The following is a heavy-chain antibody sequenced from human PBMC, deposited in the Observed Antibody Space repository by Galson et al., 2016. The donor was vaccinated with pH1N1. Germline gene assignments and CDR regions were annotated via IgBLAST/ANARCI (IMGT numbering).Heavy chain of an antibody. J-gene: IGHJ4*02. V-gene: IGHV1-69*13. CDR3: ARGNYYYNSGPLDY. CDR1: KGTLSSYA. CDR2: IIGMFGTT. Sequence: SVKVSCKASKGTLSSYAMTWVRQAPGQGLEWMGGIIGMFGTTNYAQKFQGRLTINADEFTSTAYMELTSLRSDDTAVYYCARGNYYYNSGPLDYWGQGTLVTVSS. D-gene: IGHD3-10*01.